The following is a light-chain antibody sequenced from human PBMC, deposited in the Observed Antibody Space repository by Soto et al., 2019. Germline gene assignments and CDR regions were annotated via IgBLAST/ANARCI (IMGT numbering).Light chain of an antibody. V-gene: IGLV1-40*01. CDR3: HSYDNSLSGSV. J-gene: IGLJ3*02. CDR1: SSNIGANND. Sequence: QAVVTQPPSVSGAPGQRVIISCTGGSSNIGANNDVHWYQQTPGRAPKLLIYGDNNRPSGVPDRFSGSKSGTSASLAITGLQAEDEADYYCHSYDNSLSGSVFGAGTKLTVL. CDR2: GDN.